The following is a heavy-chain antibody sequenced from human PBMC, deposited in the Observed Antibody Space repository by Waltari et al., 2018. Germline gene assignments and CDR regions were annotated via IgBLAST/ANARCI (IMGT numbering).Heavy chain of an antibody. J-gene: IGHJ2*01. Sequence: EIQLVESGGGLVQPGGSLRLSWAASGFTFSSLDMHWVRQATGKGLEWVSGIGTVDDTYYPDSVKGRFTISRENVKNSFFLQMNSLRAGDTAVYYCTRAGSGNWYFDLWGRGTLVTVSS. V-gene: IGHV3-13*01. D-gene: IGHD6-19*01. CDR2: IGTVDDT. CDR1: GFTFSSLD. CDR3: TRAGSGNWYFDL.